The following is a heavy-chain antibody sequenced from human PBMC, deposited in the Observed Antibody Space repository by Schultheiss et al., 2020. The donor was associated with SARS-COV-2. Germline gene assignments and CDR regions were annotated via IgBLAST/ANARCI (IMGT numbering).Heavy chain of an antibody. CDR3: ARRRVWTGYYYYGMDV. J-gene: IGHJ6*02. CDR1: GGSISSGGYY. CDR2: IYYSGST. V-gene: IGHV4-31*03. Sequence: SETLSLTCTVSGGSISSGGYYWSWIRQHPGKGLEWIGYIYYSGSTYYNPSLKSRVTISVDTSKNQFSLKLSSVTAADTAVYYCARRRVWTGYYYYGMDVWGQGTTVTVSS. D-gene: IGHD3/OR15-3a*01.